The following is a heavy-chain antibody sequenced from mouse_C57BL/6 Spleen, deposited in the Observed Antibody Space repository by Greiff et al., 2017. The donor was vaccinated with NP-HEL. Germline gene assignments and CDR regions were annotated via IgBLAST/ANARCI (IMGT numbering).Heavy chain of an antibody. V-gene: IGHV1-80*01. D-gene: IGHD2-2*01. CDR2: IYPGDGDT. CDR1: GYAFSSYW. Sequence: QVQLKESGAELVKPGASVKISCKASGYAFSSYWMNWVKQRPGKGLERIGQIYPGDGDTNYNGKFKGKATLTADKSSSTAYMQLSSLTSEDSAVYFCARPLYGSYYAMDYWGQGTSVTVSS. J-gene: IGHJ4*01. CDR3: ARPLYGSYYAMDY.